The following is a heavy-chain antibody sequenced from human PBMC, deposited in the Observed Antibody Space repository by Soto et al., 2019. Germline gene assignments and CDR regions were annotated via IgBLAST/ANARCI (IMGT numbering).Heavy chain of an antibody. CDR3: AKDQTPGYAADWAVGYYFHF. Sequence: GGSLRLSCALSGFTTSRLAMSWVRQAPGKGLEWVSAISSSGGRTYYAESVKGRFTISRDTSKNTLYLQMHSLRAEDTAVYYCAKDQTPGYAADWAVGYYFHFWGQGTLVTVSS. V-gene: IGHV3-23*01. CDR1: GFTTSRLA. CDR2: ISSSGGRT. D-gene: IGHD3-9*01. J-gene: IGHJ4*02.